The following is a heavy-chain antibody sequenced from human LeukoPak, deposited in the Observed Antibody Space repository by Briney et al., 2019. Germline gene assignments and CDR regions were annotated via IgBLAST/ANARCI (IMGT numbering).Heavy chain of an antibody. J-gene: IGHJ3*02. V-gene: IGHV3-64*01. D-gene: IGHD2-15*01. CDR2: ISSNGGST. Sequence: GGSLRLSCAASGFTFSSYAMHWVRQAPGKGLEYVSAISSNGGSTYYANSVKGRFTISRDNSKNTLYLQMGSLRAEDMAVYYCARYCSGGSSYSADDAFDIWGQGTMVTVSS. CDR3: ARYCSGGSSYSADDAFDI. CDR1: GFTFSSYA.